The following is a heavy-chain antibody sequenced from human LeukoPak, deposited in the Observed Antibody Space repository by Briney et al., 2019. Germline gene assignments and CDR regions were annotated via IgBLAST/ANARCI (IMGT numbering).Heavy chain of an antibody. D-gene: IGHD6-19*01. V-gene: IGHV3-23*01. Sequence: GGSLRLSCAASGFTFSTDVMTWVRQAPGKGLEWVSAIDDDGGSTDYADSVRGRFTISRDNSKNTLFLQMNRLRADDTALYYCARRVGGTPDYWGRGTLVTVSS. CDR1: GFTFSTDV. J-gene: IGHJ4*02. CDR3: ARRVGGTPDY. CDR2: IDDDGGST.